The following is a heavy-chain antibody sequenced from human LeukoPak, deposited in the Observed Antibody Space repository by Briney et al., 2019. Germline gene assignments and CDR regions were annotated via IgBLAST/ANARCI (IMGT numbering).Heavy chain of an antibody. D-gene: IGHD2-2*01. Sequence: GGSLRLSCAASGFTFSSYAMSWVRQAPGKGLEWVLAISGSGGSTYYADSVKGRFTISRDNSKNPLYLQRNSLRAEDTAVYYCASQKVVVVPAAMKEFDPWGQGTLVTVSS. CDR3: ASQKVVVVPAAMKEFDP. CDR2: ISGSGGST. CDR1: GFTFSSYA. J-gene: IGHJ5*02. V-gene: IGHV3-23*01.